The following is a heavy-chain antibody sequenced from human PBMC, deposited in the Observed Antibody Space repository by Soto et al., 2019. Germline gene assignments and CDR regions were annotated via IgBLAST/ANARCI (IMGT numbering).Heavy chain of an antibody. V-gene: IGHV1-18*01. D-gene: IGHD1-20*01. CDR2: INVYNGNT. CDR1: GYTFTSYG. CDR3: AREFNWNHRTYFGY. J-gene: IGHJ4*02. Sequence: QVQLVQSGAEVKKPGASVKVSCKASGYTFTSYGISWVRQAPGQGLEWMGWINVYNGNTKYAQKVQGRVTLTTDTSTSTGYMELRSLTSDDTAVYYCAREFNWNHRTYFGYWGQGTLVTVSS.